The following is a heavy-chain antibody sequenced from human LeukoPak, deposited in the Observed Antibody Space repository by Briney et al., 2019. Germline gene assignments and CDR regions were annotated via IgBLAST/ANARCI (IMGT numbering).Heavy chain of an antibody. J-gene: IGHJ4*02. CDR2: ISANSGNT. V-gene: IGHV1-18*01. CDR1: GYYFPTYG. D-gene: IGHD3-16*02. CDR3: ARDRQYRLEY. Sequence: ASVKVSCKASGYYFPTYGISWVRQAPGQGLEWMGWISANSGNTMHAQKFQDRVTMTTDTSTTTAFMELRSLRSDDTAVYYCARDRQYRLEYWGQGTLVTVSS.